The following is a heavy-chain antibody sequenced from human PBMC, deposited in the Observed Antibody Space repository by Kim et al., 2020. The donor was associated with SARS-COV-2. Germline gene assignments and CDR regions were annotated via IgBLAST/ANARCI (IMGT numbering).Heavy chain of an antibody. D-gene: IGHD3-3*01. CDR1: GLTFSDCA. Sequence: GGSLRLSCAASGLTFSDCAMTWVRQAPGKGLEWVSSVSSSGDTTYYSDSVKGRFTISRDSSKNTLYLQMNSLRAEDTALYYCASQPYDFQSGYRVFDFWG. J-gene: IGHJ4*01. CDR3: ASQPYDFQSGYRVFDF. V-gene: IGHV3-23*01. CDR2: VSSSGDTT.